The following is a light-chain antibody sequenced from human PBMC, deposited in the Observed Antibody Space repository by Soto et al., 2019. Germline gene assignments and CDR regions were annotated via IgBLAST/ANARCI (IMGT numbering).Light chain of an antibody. CDR2: GAS. V-gene: IGKV1-16*02. J-gene: IGKJ2*01. CDR1: QDIKSD. CDR3: QQSKSHPPT. Sequence: DVQMTQSPSSLSASVGDSVTITCRASQDIKSDLAWYQQRPGEAPKPLIFGASNLLDGVPSKFSGSGSGSEFTLTISSLQPEDSATYFCQQSKSHPPTFGRGTKVEI.